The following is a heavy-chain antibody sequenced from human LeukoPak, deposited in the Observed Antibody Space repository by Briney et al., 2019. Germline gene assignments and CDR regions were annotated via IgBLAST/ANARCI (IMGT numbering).Heavy chain of an antibody. D-gene: IGHD6-13*01. Sequence: GGSLRLSCAASGFTFSSYAMSWVRQAPGKGLEWVSAISGSGGSTYYADSVKGRFTISRDNSKDTLYLQMNSLRAEDTAVYYCAKATFQLVPEDNWFDPWGQGTLVTVSP. CDR2: ISGSGGST. CDR1: GFTFSSYA. CDR3: AKATFQLVPEDNWFDP. J-gene: IGHJ5*02. V-gene: IGHV3-23*01.